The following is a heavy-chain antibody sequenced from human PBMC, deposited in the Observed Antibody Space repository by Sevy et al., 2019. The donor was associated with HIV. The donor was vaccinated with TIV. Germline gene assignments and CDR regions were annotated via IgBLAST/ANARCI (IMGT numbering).Heavy chain of an antibody. CDR1: EFTFSDHY. Sequence: GGSLRLSCAASEFTFSDHYMEWVRQAPGKGLKWVGRIRNKADSYTTEYAASVKGRFTISRDDSKNSLYLLMNSLKTEDTAVYYCATHAGIAAAGRVFDYWGQGTLVTVSS. CDR2: IRNKADSYTT. D-gene: IGHD6-13*01. V-gene: IGHV3-72*01. J-gene: IGHJ4*02. CDR3: ATHAGIAAAGRVFDY.